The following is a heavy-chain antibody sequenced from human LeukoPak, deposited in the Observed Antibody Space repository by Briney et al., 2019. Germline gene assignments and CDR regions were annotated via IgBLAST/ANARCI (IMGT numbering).Heavy chain of an antibody. D-gene: IGHD2-15*01. CDR2: IYPGDSDT. CDR3: ARTNYCSGGSCYFETDY. Sequence: ESLKISCKGSGYSFTSYWIGWVRQMPGKGLEWMGIIYPGDSDTRYSPSFQGQVTISADKSISTAYLQWSSLKASDTAMYYCARTNYCSGGSCYFETDYWGQGTLVTVSS. J-gene: IGHJ4*02. CDR1: GYSFTSYW. V-gene: IGHV5-51*01.